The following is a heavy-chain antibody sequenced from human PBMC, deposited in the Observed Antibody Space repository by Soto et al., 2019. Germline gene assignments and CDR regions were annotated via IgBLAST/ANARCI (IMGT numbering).Heavy chain of an antibody. D-gene: IGHD6-13*01. V-gene: IGHV4-30-2*01. Sequence: QLQLQESGSGLVKPSQTLSLTCAVSGGSISSGGYSWNWIRQPPGKGLEWIGYIYHSGSTYYTPSMKSRVTISVDRSKKQFSLKLNSVTAADTAVYYCASSHAGAHITAAVHWGQGTLVTVSS. CDR2: IYHSGST. CDR1: GGSISSGGYS. CDR3: ASSHAGAHITAAVH. J-gene: IGHJ4*02.